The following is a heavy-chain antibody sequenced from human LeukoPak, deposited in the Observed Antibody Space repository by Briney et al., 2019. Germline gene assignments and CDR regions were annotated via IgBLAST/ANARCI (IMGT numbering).Heavy chain of an antibody. CDR2: IWYDGSNT. CDR3: ARDRSTTHFDY. Sequence: GGSLRLSCAASGFTFSSYGMHWVRQAPGKGLEWVAMIWYDGSNTYYADSVKGRFTISRDNSKNTLFLQMDSLRAEDTAVYYCARDRSTTHFDYWGRGTLVTVSS. J-gene: IGHJ4*02. D-gene: IGHD5/OR15-5a*01. CDR1: GFTFSSYG. V-gene: IGHV3-33*01.